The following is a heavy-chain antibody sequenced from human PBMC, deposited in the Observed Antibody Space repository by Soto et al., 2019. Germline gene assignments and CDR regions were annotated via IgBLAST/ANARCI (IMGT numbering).Heavy chain of an antibody. CDR3: AIIKLVEWFFINVDVYDMDV. Sequence: GGSLRLSCVASAFSSSTSWMSWFRQAPGKGPEWVSIISQDRREIYYADSVKGRFTVSRDNARNSLSLQMDSLRDEDAAVYYCAIIKLVEWFFINVDVYDMDVWGQGTPVTVSS. CDR2: ISQDRREI. CDR1: AFSSSTSW. V-gene: IGHV3-7*01. J-gene: IGHJ6*02. D-gene: IGHD3-3*01.